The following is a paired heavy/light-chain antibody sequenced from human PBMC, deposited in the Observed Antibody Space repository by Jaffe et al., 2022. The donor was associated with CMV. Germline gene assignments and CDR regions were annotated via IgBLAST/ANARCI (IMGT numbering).Light chain of an antibody. CDR2: GAS. CDR3: QQYDYWIYT. J-gene: IGKJ2*01. Sequence: EVVMTQSPATLSVSPGQRVTLSCRASQSVSSNLAWYQQKPGQAPRLLIYGASTRATGVPARFTGSGSGTEFTLTISSLQSEDFAVYYCQQYDYWIYTFGQGTKLEI. CDR1: QSVSSN. V-gene: IGKV3-15*01.
Heavy chain of an antibody. V-gene: IGHV3-11*06. D-gene: IGHD5-18*01. CDR1: GFIFSDYS. J-gene: IGHJ4*02. Sequence: QVQLVESGGGLVKPGGSLRLSCRASGFIFSDYSMSWIRQAPGKGLEWVSYVSSGGSHTNHADYVKGRFTISKDNAKNSVYLQMDSLRAEDTAVYYCAGTYNYGLAVWGQGTLVTVSS. CDR3: AGTYNYGLAV. CDR2: VSSGGSHT.